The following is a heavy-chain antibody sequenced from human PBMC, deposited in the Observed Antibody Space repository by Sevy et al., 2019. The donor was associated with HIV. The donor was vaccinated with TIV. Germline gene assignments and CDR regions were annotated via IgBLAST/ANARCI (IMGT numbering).Heavy chain of an antibody. CDR2: ISWNSRNI. D-gene: IGHD2-21*02. V-gene: IGHV3-9*01. J-gene: IGHJ6*02. CDR1: GFPFNDHA. CDR3: ANDINRGCDGDNCYSSCYYVYGLDV. Sequence: GGSLRLSCAASGFPFNDHAMHWVRQVPGKGLEWVSGISWNSRNIGYADSVQGRFTISRDNARHFVYLEMNSLRPEDTAFYYCANDINRGCDGDNCYSSCYYVYGLDVWGQGTTVAVSS.